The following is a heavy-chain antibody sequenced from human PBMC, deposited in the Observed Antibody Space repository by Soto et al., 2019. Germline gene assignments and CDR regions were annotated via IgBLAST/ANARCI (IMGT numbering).Heavy chain of an antibody. Sequence: EVQLVESGGGLVQPGGSLRLSCAASGFTVSSNYMSWVRQAPGKGLEWASVIYSGGSTYYAASEKGRFTNSRDNSKNTLYLQMNSLRAEDTAVYYCARDRIPTGMDVLGQGTTVTVSS. V-gene: IGHV3-66*01. CDR1: GFTVSSNY. J-gene: IGHJ6*02. CDR3: ARDRIPTGMDV. CDR2: IYSGGST.